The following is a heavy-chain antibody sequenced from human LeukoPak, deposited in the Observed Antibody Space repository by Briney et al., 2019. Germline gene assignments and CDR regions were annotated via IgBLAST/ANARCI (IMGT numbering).Heavy chain of an antibody. CDR3: ARDATYYYDSSGYYFDY. D-gene: IGHD3-22*01. CDR2: IYTSGST. Sequence: SETLSLTCTVSGGSISSYYWGWIRQPAGKGLEWIGRIYTSGSTNYNPSLKSRVTMSVDTSKNQFSLKLSSVTAADTAVYYCARDATYYYDSSGYYFDYWGQGTLVTVSS. CDR1: GGSISSYY. J-gene: IGHJ4*02. V-gene: IGHV4-4*07.